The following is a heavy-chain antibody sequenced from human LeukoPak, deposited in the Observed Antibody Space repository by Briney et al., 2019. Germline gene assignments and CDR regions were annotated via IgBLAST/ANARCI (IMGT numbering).Heavy chain of an antibody. V-gene: IGHV3-23*01. CDR3: AKDVCASPSCLLYFDT. Sequence: PGGSLGLSCTTSGFAFSNYAMNWVRQAPGKGPEWVSGISGFNTYYADSVKGRFTIFRDNSKNVLYLQMDRLRAEDTAVYSCAKDVCASPSCLLYFDTWGQGTLVTVSS. CDR2: ISGFNT. D-gene: IGHD2-2*01. J-gene: IGHJ4*02. CDR1: GFAFSNYA.